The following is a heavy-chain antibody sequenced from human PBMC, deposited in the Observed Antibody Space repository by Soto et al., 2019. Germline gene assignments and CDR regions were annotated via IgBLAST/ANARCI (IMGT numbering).Heavy chain of an antibody. V-gene: IGHV3-48*03. D-gene: IGHD3-16*01. CDR1: GFTFSSYD. Sequence: GGSLRLSCAASGFTFSSYDMIWVRQAPGKGLEWVSYISSSGSSTSYADSVKGRFTISRDNAKNSLYLQMDSLRGDDTAVYYCARGRGWGAPNDYWGQGTLVTVSS. J-gene: IGHJ4*02. CDR2: ISSSGSST. CDR3: ARGRGWGAPNDY.